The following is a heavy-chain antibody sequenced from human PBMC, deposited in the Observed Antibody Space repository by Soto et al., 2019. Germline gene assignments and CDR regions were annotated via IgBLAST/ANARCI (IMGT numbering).Heavy chain of an antibody. J-gene: IGHJ4*02. D-gene: IGHD2-8*01. Sequence: GGSLRLSCAASAFTFSGYAMSWVRQAPGKGLEWISSISSSGGSTYYADSVKGRFTISRDNSENTLYLQMNSLRAEDTAVYYCSRAVVWGCNNGICYTNDYWGQGTLVTVSS. V-gene: IGHV3-23*01. CDR3: SRAVVWGCNNGICYTNDY. CDR1: AFTFSGYA. CDR2: ISSSGGST.